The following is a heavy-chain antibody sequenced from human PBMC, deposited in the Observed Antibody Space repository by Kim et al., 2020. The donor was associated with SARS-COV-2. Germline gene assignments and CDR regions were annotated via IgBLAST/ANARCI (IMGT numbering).Heavy chain of an antibody. CDR3: ARLSSRFSGSYPTCY. Sequence: GESLKISCKGSGYSFTSYWIGWVRQMPGKGLEWMGIIYPGDSDTRYSPSFQGQVTISADKSISTAYLQWSSLKASDTAMYYCARLSSRFSGSYPTCYWGQGTLVTVSS. V-gene: IGHV5-51*01. D-gene: IGHD1-26*01. J-gene: IGHJ4*02. CDR2: IYPGDSDT. CDR1: GYSFTSYW.